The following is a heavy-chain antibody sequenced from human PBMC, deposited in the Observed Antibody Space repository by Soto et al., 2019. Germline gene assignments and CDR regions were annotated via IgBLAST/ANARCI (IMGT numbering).Heavy chain of an antibody. CDR1: GGTFSSYA. CDR3: ARLYDYGDYYYYYGMDV. J-gene: IGHJ6*02. CDR2: IIPILGIA. Sequence: SVKVSCKVSGGTFSSYAISWVRQAPGQGLEWMGGIIPILGIANYAQKFQGRVTITADKSTSTAYMELSSLRSEDTAVYYCARLYDYGDYYYYYGMDVWGQGTTVTVSS. D-gene: IGHD4-17*01. V-gene: IGHV1-69*10.